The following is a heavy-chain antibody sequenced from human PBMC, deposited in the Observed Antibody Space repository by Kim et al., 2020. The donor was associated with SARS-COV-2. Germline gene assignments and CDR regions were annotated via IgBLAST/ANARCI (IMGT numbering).Heavy chain of an antibody. J-gene: IGHJ4*02. CDR2: IIPIFGTA. V-gene: IGHV1-69*13. Sequence: SVKVSCKASGGTFSSYAISWVRQAPGQGLEWMGGIIPIFGTANYAQKFQGRVTITADESTSTAYMELSSLRSEDTAVYYCARGTAMVRKLDYWGQGTLVTVSS. CDR1: GGTFSSYA. D-gene: IGHD5-18*01. CDR3: ARGTAMVRKLDY.